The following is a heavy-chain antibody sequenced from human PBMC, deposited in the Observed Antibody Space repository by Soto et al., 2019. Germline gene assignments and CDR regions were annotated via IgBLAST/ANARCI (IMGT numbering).Heavy chain of an antibody. J-gene: IGHJ3*02. V-gene: IGHV1-58*01. CDR2: IIVGSGNT. CDR1: GFTFTSSA. D-gene: IGHD3-10*01. CDR3: AASFYYGSDHAFDI. Sequence: SVKGSFKASGFTFTSSAVQWVRQARGQRLDCIGWIIVGSGNTNYAQKFQERVTITRDMSTSTAYMELSSLRSEDTAVYYCAASFYYGSDHAFDIWGQCTMVTVSS.